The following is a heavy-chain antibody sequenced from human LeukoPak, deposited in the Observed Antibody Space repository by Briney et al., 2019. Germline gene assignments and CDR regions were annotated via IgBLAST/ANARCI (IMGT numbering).Heavy chain of an antibody. J-gene: IGHJ3*02. CDR3: AKGFWSGYLGGAFDI. CDR2: ISGSGGST. D-gene: IGHD3-3*01. Sequence: GESLRLSCAASGFTFSTYAMSWVRQAPGKGLEWVSTISGSGGSTYYADSVKGRFTISRDSSKHTLYLQMNSLRAGDTAVYYCAKGFWSGYLGGAFDIWGQGTMVTVSS. CDR1: GFTFSTYA. V-gene: IGHV3-23*01.